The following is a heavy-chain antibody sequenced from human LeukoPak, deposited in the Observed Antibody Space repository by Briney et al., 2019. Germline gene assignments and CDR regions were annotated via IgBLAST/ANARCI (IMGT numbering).Heavy chain of an antibody. D-gene: IGHD2-2*01. CDR1: GFTFSSYG. V-gene: IGHV3-30*18. Sequence: GGSLRLSCAASGFTFSSYGMHWVRQAPGKGLEWVAVISYDGSNKYYADSVKGRFTISRDNSKHTLYLQMNSLRAEDTAVYYCAKDHCSSTSCYYYYYGMDVWGQGTTVTVSS. CDR2: ISYDGSNK. CDR3: AKDHCSSTSCYYYYYGMDV. J-gene: IGHJ6*02.